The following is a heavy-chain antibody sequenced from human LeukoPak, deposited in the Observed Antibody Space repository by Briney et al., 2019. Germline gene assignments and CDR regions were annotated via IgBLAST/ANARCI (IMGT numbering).Heavy chain of an antibody. J-gene: IGHJ3*02. D-gene: IGHD3-22*01. V-gene: IGHV1-24*01. CDR1: GYTLTELS. CDR2: FDPEDGET. CDR3: ATGSQYYYDSSGYYNAFDI. Sequence: GASVKVSCKVSGYTLTELSMHWVRQAPGKGLEWMGGFDPEDGETIYAQKFQGRVTMTEDTSTDTAYMELSSPRSEDTAVYYCATGSQYYYDSSGYYNAFDIWGQGTMVTVSS.